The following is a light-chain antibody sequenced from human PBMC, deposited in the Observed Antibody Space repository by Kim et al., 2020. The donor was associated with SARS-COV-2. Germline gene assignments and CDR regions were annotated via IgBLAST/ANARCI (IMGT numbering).Light chain of an antibody. CDR3: QSYDSSKQAWV. V-gene: IGLV6-57*04. J-gene: IGLJ3*02. CDR2: EDN. CDR1: SGSIATNY. Sequence: NFMLTQPHSVSESPGKTVAISCTRSSGSIATNYVQWYRQRPGSAPTTVIYEDNQRPSGVPDRFSGSIDSSSNSASLTISGLKTEDEADYYCQSYDSSKQAWVFDGGTKLTVL.